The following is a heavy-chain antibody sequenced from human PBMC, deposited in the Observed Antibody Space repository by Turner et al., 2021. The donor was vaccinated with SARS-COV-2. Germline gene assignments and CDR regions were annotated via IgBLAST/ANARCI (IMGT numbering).Heavy chain of an antibody. Sequence: QLQLQESGPGLVNPSEPLSLTCTVSGGSISSSSYYWGWIRQPPGKGLEWIGSIYYSGSTYYNPSLKSRVTISVDTSKNQFSLKLSSVTAADTAVYYCARLVRRAEYYFDYWGQGTLVTVSS. J-gene: IGHJ4*02. CDR1: GGSISSSSYY. V-gene: IGHV4-39*01. D-gene: IGHD3-10*01. CDR2: IYYSGST. CDR3: ARLVRRAEYYFDY.